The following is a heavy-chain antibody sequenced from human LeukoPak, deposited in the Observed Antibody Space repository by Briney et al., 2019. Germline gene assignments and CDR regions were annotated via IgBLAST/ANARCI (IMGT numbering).Heavy chain of an antibody. V-gene: IGHV3-20*04. CDR3: ARAGYTCVSPMTDY. CDR1: GFTFDDYA. CDR2: INWNGGST. Sequence: SGGSLRLSCAASGFTFDDYAMNWVRQVPGKGLEWVSGINWNGGSTGYADSVKGRFTTSRDNAKNSLYLQMNSLRAEDTALYYCARAGYTCVSPMTDYWGQGTLVTVSS. J-gene: IGHJ4*02. D-gene: IGHD1-1*01.